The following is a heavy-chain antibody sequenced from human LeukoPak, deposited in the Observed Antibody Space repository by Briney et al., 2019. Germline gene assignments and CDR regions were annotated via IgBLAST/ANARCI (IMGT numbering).Heavy chain of an antibody. D-gene: IGHD3-22*01. V-gene: IGHV4-59*01. CDR3: ARDYYDSSGYYLK. CDR1: GGSISSYY. Sequence: PSETLSLTCTVSGGSISSYYWSWIRQPPGKGLEWSGYIYYSGSTNYNPSLKSRVTISVDTSKNQFSLKLSSVTAADTAVYYCARDYYDSSGYYLKWGQGALVTVSS. J-gene: IGHJ4*02. CDR2: IYYSGST.